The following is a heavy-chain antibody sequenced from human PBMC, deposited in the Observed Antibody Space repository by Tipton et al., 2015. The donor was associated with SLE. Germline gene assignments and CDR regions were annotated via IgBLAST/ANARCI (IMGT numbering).Heavy chain of an antibody. CDR3: ARDTLLGSSIGFDP. V-gene: IGHV4-4*02. CDR2: IYDSGSA. J-gene: IGHJ5*02. CDR1: GGSISSSHW. Sequence: SLRLSCAVSGGSISSSHWWSWVRQSPGKGLEWIGYIYDSGSAKYNPSLKSRVTMSIDTSKNQFSLRLTSVTAADTAVYYCARDTLLGSSIGFDPWGQGTLVTVSS. D-gene: IGHD1-26*01.